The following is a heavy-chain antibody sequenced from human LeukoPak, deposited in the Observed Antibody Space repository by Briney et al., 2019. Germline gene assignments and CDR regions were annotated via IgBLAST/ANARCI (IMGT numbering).Heavy chain of an antibody. D-gene: IGHD2-15*01. CDR2: IFPGDSDT. CDR3: ARRDRSSYFYFDH. V-gene: IGHV5-51*01. CDR1: GYNFNNYW. Sequence: GESLKISCKGFGYNFNNYWIAWVRQMPGKGLEWVAIIFPGDSDTRYSPSFQGQVTISADKSISTAYLQWSSLKASDTAMYFCARRDRSSYFYFDHWGQGTLVSVSS. J-gene: IGHJ4*02.